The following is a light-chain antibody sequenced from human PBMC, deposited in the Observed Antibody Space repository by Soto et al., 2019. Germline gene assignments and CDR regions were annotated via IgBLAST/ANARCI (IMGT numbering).Light chain of an antibody. CDR1: QSVSSY. J-gene: IGKJ4*01. CDR2: DAS. V-gene: IGKV3-11*01. Sequence: EIVLTQSPATLSLSPGERATLSCRASQSVSSYLAWYQQKPGQAPRLLMYDASNRATGIPARFSGSGSGTDFTLTISSPEPEDFAVYYCQQRSNWPLTFGGGTKVEIE. CDR3: QQRSNWPLT.